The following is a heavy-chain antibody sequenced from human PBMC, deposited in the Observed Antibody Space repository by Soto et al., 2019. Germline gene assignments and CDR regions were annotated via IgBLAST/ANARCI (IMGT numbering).Heavy chain of an antibody. Sequence: SVKVSCKASGFTFINSAVQWVRQARGQRLEWIGWIVVGSGHTNYAQKLHDRVTMTTDTSTSTAYMELRSLRSDDTAVYYCARVFPVGEYYMDVWGKGTTVTVSS. CDR3: ARVFPVGEYYMDV. V-gene: IGHV1-58*01. J-gene: IGHJ6*03. D-gene: IGHD3-10*01. CDR2: IVVGSGHT. CDR1: GFTFINSA.